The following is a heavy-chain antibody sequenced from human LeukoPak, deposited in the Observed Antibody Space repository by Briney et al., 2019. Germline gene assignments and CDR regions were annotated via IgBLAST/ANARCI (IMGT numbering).Heavy chain of an antibody. CDR1: GGSISSYY. V-gene: IGHV4-4*07. J-gene: IGHJ6*03. CDR2: VYSSGTT. Sequence: PSETLSLTCTVSGGSISSYYWSWIRQPAGKGLEWIGRVYSSGTTNYNPSLKSRVTISVDTSKNQFSLKLSSVTAADTAVYYCARVYDFWSGTYYYYMDVWGKGTTVTVSS. CDR3: ARVYDFWSGTYYYYMDV. D-gene: IGHD3-3*01.